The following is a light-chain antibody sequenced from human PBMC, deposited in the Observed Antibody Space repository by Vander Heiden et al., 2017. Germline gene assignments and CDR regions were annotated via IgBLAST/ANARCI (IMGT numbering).Light chain of an antibody. CDR1: QSVSSSY. CDR3: QQYGSSPPWT. CDR2: GAS. V-gene: IGKV3-20*01. Sequence: EIVLTQSPATLSLSPGERATLSCRASQSVSSSYLAGYQQKPGQAPRLLIYGASSRATGIPDRFSGSGSGTDFTLTISRLEPEDFAVYYCQQYGSSPPWTFGQGTKVEIK. J-gene: IGKJ1*01.